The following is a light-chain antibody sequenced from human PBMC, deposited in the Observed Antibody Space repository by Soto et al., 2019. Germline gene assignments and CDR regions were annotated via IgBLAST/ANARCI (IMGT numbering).Light chain of an antibody. V-gene: IGLV8-61*01. CDR2: STN. CDR1: SGSVSTSHY. J-gene: IGLJ2*01. Sequence: QAVVTQEPSFSVSPGGTVTLTCGLSSGSVSTSHYPSGYQQTPGQAPRTLIYSTNTRSSGVPDRLSGSILGNKAALTITGARADDESDYYCVLYMGSGILVFGGGTKLTLL. CDR3: VLYMGSGILV.